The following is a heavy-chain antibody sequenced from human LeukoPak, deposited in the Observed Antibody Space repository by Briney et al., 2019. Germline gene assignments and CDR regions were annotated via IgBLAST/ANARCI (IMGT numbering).Heavy chain of an antibody. CDR1: GGSFSGYY. Sequence: SETLSLTCAVYGGSFSGYYWSWIRQPPGKGLEWIGEINHSGSTNYNPSLKSRVTMSGDTSKNQFSLKLSSVTAADTAVYYCARGARRCSSTSCYIDWGQGTLVIVSS. CDR3: ARGARRCSSTSCYID. D-gene: IGHD2-2*02. CDR2: INHSGST. V-gene: IGHV4-34*01. J-gene: IGHJ4*02.